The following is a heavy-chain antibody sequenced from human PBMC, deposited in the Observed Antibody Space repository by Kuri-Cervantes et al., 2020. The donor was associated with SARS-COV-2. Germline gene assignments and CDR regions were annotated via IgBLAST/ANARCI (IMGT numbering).Heavy chain of an antibody. Sequence: LSLTCAASGFTFSSYDMHWVRQATGKGLEWVSATGTAGDTYYPGSVKGRFTISRENAKNSLYLQMNSLRAGDTAVYYCAREAVAGSNWFDPWGQGTLVTVSS. CDR2: TGTAGDT. J-gene: IGHJ5*02. D-gene: IGHD6-19*01. CDR1: GFTFSSYD. V-gene: IGHV3-13*04. CDR3: AREAVAGSNWFDP.